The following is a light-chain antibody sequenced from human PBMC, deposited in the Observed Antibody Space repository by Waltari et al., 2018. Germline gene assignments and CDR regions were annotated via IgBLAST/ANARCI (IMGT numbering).Light chain of an antibody. Sequence: DIVMTQSPDSLAVSLGERATINCKSSQSVIHSSNTRSSLAWYQPKPGQPPKLILYWALTRQPGVPDRFSGSGSGTDFTLTISTLQAEDVAVYYCHQYCSTPLTFGQGTKVDIK. CDR2: WAL. J-gene: IGKJ1*01. V-gene: IGKV4-1*01. CDR3: HQYCSTPLT. CDR1: QSVIHSSNTRSS.